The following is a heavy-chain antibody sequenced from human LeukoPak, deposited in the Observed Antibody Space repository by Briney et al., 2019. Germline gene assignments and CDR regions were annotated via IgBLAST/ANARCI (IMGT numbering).Heavy chain of an antibody. J-gene: IGHJ4*02. CDR2: IGIDSGNT. CDR1: GFTFSDYS. Sequence: GGSLRLSCAASGFTFSDYSMNWVRQAPGKGLEWISYIGIDSGNTNYADSVKGRFTISGDKAKNSLYLQMNSLQVEDTAVYYCARDYKYAFDNWGQGTLVTVSS. D-gene: IGHD5-24*01. CDR3: ARDYKYAFDN. V-gene: IGHV3-48*01.